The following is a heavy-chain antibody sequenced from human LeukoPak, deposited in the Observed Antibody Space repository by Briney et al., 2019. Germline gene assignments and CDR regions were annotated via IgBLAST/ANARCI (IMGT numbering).Heavy chain of an antibody. CDR1: GGSVGSGSYY. J-gene: IGHJ4*02. D-gene: IGHD4-23*01. CDR3: ARVLRGNSGDY. V-gene: IGHV4-61*01. CDR2: IYYSGST. Sequence: SETLSLTCTVSGGSVGSGSYYWSWIRQPPGKGLEWIGYIYYSGSTNYNPSLKSRVTISVDTSKNQFSLKLSSVTAADTAVYYCARVLRGNSGDYWGQGTLVTVSS.